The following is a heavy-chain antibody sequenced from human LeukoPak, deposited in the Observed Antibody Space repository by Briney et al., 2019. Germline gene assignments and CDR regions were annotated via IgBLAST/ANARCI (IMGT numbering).Heavy chain of an antibody. J-gene: IGHJ5*02. CDR3: ASQVQVAYCGGDCYPNWFDT. Sequence: SETLSLTCTVSGGPISSSSYYWGWIRQPPGKGLEWIGSIYYSGSTYYNPSLKSRVTISVDTSKNQFSLKLSSVTAADTAVYYCASQVQVAYCGGDCYPNWFDTWGQGTLVTVSS. CDR2: IYYSGST. V-gene: IGHV4-39*01. CDR1: GGPISSSSYY. D-gene: IGHD2-21*02.